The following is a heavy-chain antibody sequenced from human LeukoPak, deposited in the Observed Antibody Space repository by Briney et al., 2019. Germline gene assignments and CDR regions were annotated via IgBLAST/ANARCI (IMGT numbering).Heavy chain of an antibody. D-gene: IGHD6-6*01. CDR2: INPNSGGT. CDR1: GYTFTGYY. J-gene: IGHJ4*02. CDR3: ARVGVAARPYIFDY. Sequence: ASVKVSCKASGYTFTGYYMHWVRQAPGQGPEWMGWINPNSGGTNYAQKFQGRVTVTRDTSISTAYMELSRLRSDDTAVYYCARVGVAARPYIFDYWGQGTLVTVSS. V-gene: IGHV1-2*02.